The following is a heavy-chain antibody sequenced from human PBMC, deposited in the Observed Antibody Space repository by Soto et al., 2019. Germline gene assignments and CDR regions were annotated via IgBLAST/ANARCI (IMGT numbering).Heavy chain of an antibody. CDR2: IYHTGST. Sequence: QVQLQESGPGLVKPSGTLSLTCAVSGGSISSSDWRSWVRQPPGKGLEWIGEIYHTGSTNYNPSLKSRVTISIDTSKNQFSLNVSSVTAADTAIYYCARDGSGSPGASDYWGQGTLVTVSS. V-gene: IGHV4-4*02. J-gene: IGHJ4*02. D-gene: IGHD1-26*01. CDR1: GGSISSSDW. CDR3: ARDGSGSPGASDY.